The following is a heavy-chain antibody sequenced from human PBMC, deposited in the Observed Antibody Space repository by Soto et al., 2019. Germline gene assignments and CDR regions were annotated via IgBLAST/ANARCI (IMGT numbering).Heavy chain of an antibody. CDR3: ARMRGYSYGYVPY. CDR1: GFTFSSYA. Sequence: GGSLRLSCAASGFTFSSYAMSWVRQAPGKGLEWVSIISGSGGTTDYTDSVQGRFTISRDNSRNTLYLQMNSLRAEDTAVYYCARMRGYSYGYVPYWGQGTLVTVSS. CDR2: ISGSGGTT. V-gene: IGHV3-23*01. D-gene: IGHD5-18*01. J-gene: IGHJ4*02.